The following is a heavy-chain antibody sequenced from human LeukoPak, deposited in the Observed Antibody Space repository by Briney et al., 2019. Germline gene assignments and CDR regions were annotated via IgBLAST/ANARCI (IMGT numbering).Heavy chain of an antibody. CDR3: TRDNGGDWYAFDI. Sequence: PSETLSLTCSVPGASVSSYYWSWIRQPAGKGLEWIGRIYTSGSTKYNPSLKSRVTMSVDTSKNQFSLKLTSVNAADTALYYCTRDNGGDWYAFDIWGQGTVVTVSS. D-gene: IGHD2-21*02. CDR1: GASVSSYY. V-gene: IGHV4-4*07. CDR2: IYTSGST. J-gene: IGHJ3*02.